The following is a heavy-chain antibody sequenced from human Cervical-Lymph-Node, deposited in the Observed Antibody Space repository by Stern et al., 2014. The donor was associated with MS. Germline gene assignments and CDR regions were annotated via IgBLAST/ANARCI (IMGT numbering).Heavy chain of an antibody. J-gene: IGHJ6*02. V-gene: IGHV3-30*04. Sequence: VQLVESGGGVVQPGRYLRLSCAASGFTFSSYAMHWVRQAPGKGLEWVAVISYDGSNKYYADSVKGRFTISRDNSKNTLYLQMNSLRAEDTAVYYCANLLGNFWYYYYGMDVWGQGTTVTVSS. D-gene: IGHD3-3*01. CDR1: GFTFSSYA. CDR2: ISYDGSNK. CDR3: ANLLGNFWYYYYGMDV.